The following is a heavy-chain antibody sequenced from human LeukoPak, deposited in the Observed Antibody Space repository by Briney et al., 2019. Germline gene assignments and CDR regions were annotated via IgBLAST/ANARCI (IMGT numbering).Heavy chain of an antibody. CDR3: ARDKRDSLAVFDY. CDR1: GYSFTSQW. CDR2: IYPGDSDT. Sequence: GESLKISCKGSGYSFTSQWIGWVRQIPGKGLEWMGIIYPGDSDTRYSPSFQGQVTISAGKSISTAYLQWSSLKASDSAMYYCARDKRDSLAVFDYWGQGTLVSVSS. D-gene: IGHD2-8*02. J-gene: IGHJ4*02. V-gene: IGHV5-51*01.